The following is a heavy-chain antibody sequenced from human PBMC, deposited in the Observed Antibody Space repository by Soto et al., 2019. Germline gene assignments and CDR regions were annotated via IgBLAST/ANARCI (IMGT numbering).Heavy chain of an antibody. Sequence: ASVKVSCKASGYTFTSYGISWVRQAPGQGLEWMGWISAYNGNTNYAQKLQGRVTMTTDTSTSTAYMELSSLRSEDTAVYYCARDRAGYSYGYRAPKFDYWGQGTLVPVSS. CDR1: GYTFTSYG. CDR3: ARDRAGYSYGYRAPKFDY. J-gene: IGHJ4*02. V-gene: IGHV1-18*01. D-gene: IGHD5-18*01. CDR2: ISAYNGNT.